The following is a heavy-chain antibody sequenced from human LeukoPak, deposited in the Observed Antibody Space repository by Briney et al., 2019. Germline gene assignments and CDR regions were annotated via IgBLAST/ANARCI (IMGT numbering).Heavy chain of an antibody. V-gene: IGHV1-18*01. CDR1: GYTFSSYG. CDR2: ISAYNGNT. Sequence: GASVKVSCKASGYTFSSYGISWVRQAPGQGLEWMGWISAYNGNTNYTQKDQGRVTMTTDTSTSTAYMELRSLRSDDTAVYYCARGGGYCSSTSCYVGYFDSWGQGTLVTASS. D-gene: IGHD2-2*01. CDR3: ARGGGYCSSTSCYVGYFDS. J-gene: IGHJ4*02.